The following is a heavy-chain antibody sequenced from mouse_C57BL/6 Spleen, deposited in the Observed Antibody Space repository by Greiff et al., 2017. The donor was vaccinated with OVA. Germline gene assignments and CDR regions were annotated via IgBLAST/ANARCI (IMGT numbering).Heavy chain of an antibody. CDR2: IDPENGDT. Sequence: EVQRVESGAELVRPGASVKLSCTASGFNINDDYMTWVKQRPEQGLEWIGWIDPENGDTEYASKFQGKATITADTSSNTAYLQLSSLTSEDTAVYYCTRGTGYDYWGQGTTLTVSS. D-gene: IGHD4-1*01. CDR3: TRGTGYDY. V-gene: IGHV14-4*01. J-gene: IGHJ2*01. CDR1: GFNINDDY.